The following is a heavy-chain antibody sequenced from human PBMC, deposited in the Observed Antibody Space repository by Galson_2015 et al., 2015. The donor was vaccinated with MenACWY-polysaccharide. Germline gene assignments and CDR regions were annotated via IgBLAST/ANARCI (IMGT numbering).Heavy chain of an antibody. Sequence: SLRLSCAASGFTFSTYWMSWVRQAPGKGLEWVANIKQDGSEKYHVDSVRGRFTISRDNAKNSLYLQMNSLRAEDTAVYYCARDDRRVRGVFNWFDPWGQGTLVTVSS. CDR3: ARDDRRVRGVFNWFDP. V-gene: IGHV3-7*01. D-gene: IGHD3-10*01. CDR1: GFTFSTYW. CDR2: IKQDGSEK. J-gene: IGHJ5*02.